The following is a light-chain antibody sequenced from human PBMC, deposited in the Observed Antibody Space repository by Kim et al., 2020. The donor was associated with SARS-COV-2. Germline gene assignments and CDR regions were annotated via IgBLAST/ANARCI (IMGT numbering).Light chain of an antibody. V-gene: IGKV3-20*01. CDR3: QHFGGSSWT. CDR1: QSVSTRF. Sequence: SPGETATLSCRARQSVSTRFFAWYQQKPGQAPRLLIYGAFSRAAGIPYRFSGSGSGTDFTLTISRLGPEDFAVYYCQHFGGSSWTFGQGTKVDIK. CDR2: GAF. J-gene: IGKJ1*01.